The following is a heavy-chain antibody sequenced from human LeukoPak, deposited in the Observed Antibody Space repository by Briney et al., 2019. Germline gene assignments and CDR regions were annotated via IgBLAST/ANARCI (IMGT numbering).Heavy chain of an antibody. D-gene: IGHD3-9*01. J-gene: IGHJ4*02. CDR3: ARDDILTGLFPAARGYFDY. CDR2: ISSSSYI. V-gene: IGHV3-21*01. CDR1: GFTFSSYS. Sequence: GGSLRLSCAASGFTFSSYSMNWVRQAPGKGLEWVSSISSSSYIYYADSVKGRFTISRDNAKNSLYLQMNSLRAEDTAVYYCARDDILTGLFPAARGYFDYWGQGTLVTVSS.